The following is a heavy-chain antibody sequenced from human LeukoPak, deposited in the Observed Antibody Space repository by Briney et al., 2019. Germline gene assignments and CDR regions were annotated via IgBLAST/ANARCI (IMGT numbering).Heavy chain of an antibody. J-gene: IGHJ6*02. CDR1: GFTFSSYG. CDR2: IVYDGSSQ. CDR3: ARDSGSSGWDPYYYYGMDV. Sequence: GGSLRLSCEVSGFTFSSYGMHWVRQAPGKGLEWVAVIVYDGSSQYYADSVRGRFTISRDNSKNTLYLQMNSLRAEDTAVYYCARDSGSSGWDPYYYYGMDVWGQGTTVTVSS. D-gene: IGHD6-19*01. V-gene: IGHV3-30*03.